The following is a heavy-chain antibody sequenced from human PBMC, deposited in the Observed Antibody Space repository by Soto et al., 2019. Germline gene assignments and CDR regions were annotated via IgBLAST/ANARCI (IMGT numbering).Heavy chain of an antibody. CDR2: INPSGGST. CDR1: GYTFTSYY. J-gene: IGHJ6*03. D-gene: IGHD4-17*01. Sequence: QVQLVQSGAEVKKPGASVKVSCKASGYTFTSYYMHWVRQAPGQGLEWMGIINPSGGSTSYAQKFQGRVTMTRDTSTSTVYMELSSLRSEDTAVYYCASTVTTYGGGDYYYTDVWGKRTTVTVSS. CDR3: ASTVTTYGGGDYYYTDV. V-gene: IGHV1-46*03.